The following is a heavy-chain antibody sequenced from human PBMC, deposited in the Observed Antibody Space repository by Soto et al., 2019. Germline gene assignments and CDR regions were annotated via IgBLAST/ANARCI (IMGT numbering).Heavy chain of an antibody. Sequence: QVQLVQSGAEVQKPGASVKVSCKASGYTFTSYAIHWVRQAPGPRLEWMGWINAGNGNTQYSQKFQGRVTITRDTSASIAYMEVSSLRSEETALYCCAGAQSGERMTMTDAFDTWGQGTMVTVSS. CDR3: AGAQSGERMTMTDAFDT. D-gene: IGHD3-16*01. V-gene: IGHV1-3*01. CDR2: INAGNGNT. J-gene: IGHJ3*02. CDR1: GYTFTSYA.